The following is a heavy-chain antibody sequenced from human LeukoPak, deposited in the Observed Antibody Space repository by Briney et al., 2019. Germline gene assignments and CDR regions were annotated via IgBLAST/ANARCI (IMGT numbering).Heavy chain of an antibody. CDR3: AKSGDFWSGQHDY. J-gene: IGHJ4*02. V-gene: IGHV3-23*01. Sequence: PGGSLRLSCAASGFTFGSYAMSWVRQAPGKGLEWVSAISGSGGSTYYADSVKGRFTISRDNSKNTLYLQMNSLRAEDTAVYYCAKSGDFWSGQHDYWGQGTLVTVSS. CDR2: ISGSGGST. D-gene: IGHD3-3*01. CDR1: GFTFGSYA.